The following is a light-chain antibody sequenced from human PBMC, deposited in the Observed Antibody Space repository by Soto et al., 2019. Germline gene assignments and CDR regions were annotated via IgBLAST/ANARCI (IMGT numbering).Light chain of an antibody. V-gene: IGLV2-14*02. CDR1: SSDVGSYNL. CDR3: SSFTTTYFYV. Sequence: QSALTQPASVSGSPGQSITISCTGTSSDVGSYNLVSWYQQHPGKAPKLMTYEASKRPAGVSNRFSGSKSGNTASLTISGLQAEDEADYYCSSFTTTYFYVFGPGTKVTVL. J-gene: IGLJ1*01. CDR2: EAS.